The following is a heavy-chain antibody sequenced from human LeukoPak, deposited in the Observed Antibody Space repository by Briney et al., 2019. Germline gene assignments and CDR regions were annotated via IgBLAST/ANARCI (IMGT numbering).Heavy chain of an antibody. D-gene: IGHD3-3*01. CDR1: AFTFTTYW. Sequence: GESLRLSCAASAFTFTTYWMSWVRQAPGKGLEWVANINQDGTEKFYVDSVKGRFTISRDNAKNSLYLQMNSLRAEDTAVYYCARGEMQEWFTYYYYYYYMDVWGKGTTVTVSS. CDR3: ARGEMQEWFTYYYYYYYMDV. J-gene: IGHJ6*03. V-gene: IGHV3-7*01. CDR2: INQDGTEK.